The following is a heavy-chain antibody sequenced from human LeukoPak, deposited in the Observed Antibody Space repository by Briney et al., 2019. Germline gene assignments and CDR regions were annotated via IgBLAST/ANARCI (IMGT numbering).Heavy chain of an antibody. D-gene: IGHD2-2*01. CDR2: FDSEDGET. J-gene: IGHJ6*02. CDR3: ANFVVVPAAAKNYYYYYGMDV. V-gene: IGHV1-24*01. CDR1: GYTLTELS. Sequence: VASVKVSCKVSGYTLTELSMHWVRQAPGKGLEWMGGFDSEDGETIYAQKFQGRVTMTEDTSTDTAYMELSSLRSEDTAVYYCANFVVVPAAAKNYYYYYGMDVWGQGTTVTVSS.